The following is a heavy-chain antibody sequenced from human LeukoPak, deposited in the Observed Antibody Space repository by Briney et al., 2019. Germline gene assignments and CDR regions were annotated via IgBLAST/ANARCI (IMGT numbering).Heavy chain of an antibody. CDR2: IKQDGSEK. CDR1: GFTFSSYW. Sequence: GGSLRLSCVASGFTFSSYWMSWVRQAPGKGLEWVANIKQDGSEKYYVDSVKGRFTISRDNAKNSLYLQMNSLRAEDTAVYYCARDAGSSGWDYFDYWGQGTLVTVSS. V-gene: IGHV3-7*01. J-gene: IGHJ4*02. CDR3: ARDAGSSGWDYFDY. D-gene: IGHD6-19*01.